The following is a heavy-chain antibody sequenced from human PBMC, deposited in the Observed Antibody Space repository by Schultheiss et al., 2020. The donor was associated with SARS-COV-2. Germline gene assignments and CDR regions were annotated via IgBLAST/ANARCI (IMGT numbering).Heavy chain of an antibody. CDR1: GFTFSSYA. D-gene: IGHD6-6*01. J-gene: IGHJ4*02. CDR2: INHSGST. Sequence: GSLRLSCAASGFTFSSYAMSWVRQAPGKGLEWIGEINHSGSTYYNPSLKSRVTISVDTSKNQFSLKLSSVTAADTTVYYCARHRGEYSSSSALGYFDYWGQGTLVTVSS. V-gene: IGHV4-34*01. CDR3: ARHRGEYSSSSALGYFDY.